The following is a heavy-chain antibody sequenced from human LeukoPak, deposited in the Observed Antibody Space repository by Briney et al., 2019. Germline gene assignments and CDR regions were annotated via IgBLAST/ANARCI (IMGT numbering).Heavy chain of an antibody. CDR2: NYYNEST. V-gene: IGHV4-39*07. CDR3: ARASDFWSGYENNWFDP. Sequence: SETLSLTCTVSGGPMSSRSYYWGWIRQSPGKGLEWIGSNYYNESTYYNPSLKSRVTISVDTSKNQFSLKLSSVTAADTAVYYCARASDFWSGYENNWFDPWGQGTLVTVSS. J-gene: IGHJ5*02. D-gene: IGHD3-3*01. CDR1: GGPMSSRSYY.